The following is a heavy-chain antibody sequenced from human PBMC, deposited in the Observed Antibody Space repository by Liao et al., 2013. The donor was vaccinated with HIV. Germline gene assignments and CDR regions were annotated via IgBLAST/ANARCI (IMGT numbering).Heavy chain of an antibody. CDR2: MYASGST. CDR3: ARNDYYGSGSYPHDAFDI. CDR1: GDSITSGIYY. D-gene: IGHD3-10*01. J-gene: IGHJ3*02. V-gene: IGHV4-61*02. Sequence: QVQLQESGPGLVKPSQTLSLTCTVSGDSITSGIYYWSWIRQPAGKGLEWIGRMYASGSTNYNPSLKSRVTISVDTSKSQFSLKLSSVTAADTAVYYCARNDYYGSGSYPHDAFDIWGQGTMVTVSS.